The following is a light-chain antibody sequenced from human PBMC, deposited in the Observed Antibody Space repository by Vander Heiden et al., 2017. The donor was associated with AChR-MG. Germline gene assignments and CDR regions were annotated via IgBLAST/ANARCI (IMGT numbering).Light chain of an antibody. Sequence: DIVMTQSPDSLAVSLGERATINCKSSQSVLYSSNNNNYLAWYQQKPGQPPKLLIYWASSRESGVPDRFSGSGSGTDFTLTISSLQAEDVAVYYCQQDDSIPITFGQGTRLEIK. V-gene: IGKV4-1*01. J-gene: IGKJ5*01. CDR1: QSVLYSSNNNNY. CDR2: WAS. CDR3: QQDDSIPIT.